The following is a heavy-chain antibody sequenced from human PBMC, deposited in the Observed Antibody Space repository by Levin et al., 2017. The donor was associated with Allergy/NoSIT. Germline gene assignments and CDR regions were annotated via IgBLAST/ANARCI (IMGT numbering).Heavy chain of an antibody. CDR2: IKSKSDGEAT. Sequence: GGSLRLSCAASGFTFSDAWMTWVRQAPGKGLEWVGRIKSKSDGEATDYASPVKGRFTISRDDSKNTLYLQMNSLKMEDTAVYYCTTVLTTSVFGVMIRYDALDIWGQGTTVTVSS. V-gene: IGHV3-15*05. CDR3: TTVLTTSVFGVMIRYDALDI. D-gene: IGHD3-3*01. CDR1: GFTFSDAW. J-gene: IGHJ3*02.